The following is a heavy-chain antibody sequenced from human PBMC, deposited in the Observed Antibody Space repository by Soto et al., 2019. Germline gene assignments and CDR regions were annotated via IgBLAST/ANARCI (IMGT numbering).Heavy chain of an antibody. CDR1: GYTFTSYA. CDR2: INAGNGKT. CDR3: ASGFSGGYADWCDP. Sequence: QVQLVQSGAEVKKPGASVKVSCKASGYTFTSYAMHWVRQAPGQRLEWMGWINAGNGKTKYSQKLQGRVTITRDTYASTAYMGQSSRRSEYTAVYCWASGFSGGYADWCDPWGHGSLVTVSS. V-gene: IGHV1-3*01. D-gene: IGHD2-15*01. J-gene: IGHJ5*02.